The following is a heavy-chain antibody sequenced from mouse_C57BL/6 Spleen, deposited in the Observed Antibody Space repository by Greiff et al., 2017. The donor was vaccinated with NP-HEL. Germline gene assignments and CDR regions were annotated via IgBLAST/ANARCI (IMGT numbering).Heavy chain of an antibody. J-gene: IGHJ4*01. CDR1: GFTFSDYY. V-gene: IGHV5-12*01. Sequence: EVQGVESGGGLVQPGGSLKLSCAASGFTFSDYYMYWVRQTPEKRLEWVAYISNGGGSTYYPDTVKGRFTISRDNAKNTLYLQMSRLKSEDTAMYYCARRGALGSYAMDYWGQGTSVTVSS. CDR2: ISNGGGST. CDR3: ARRGALGSYAMDY.